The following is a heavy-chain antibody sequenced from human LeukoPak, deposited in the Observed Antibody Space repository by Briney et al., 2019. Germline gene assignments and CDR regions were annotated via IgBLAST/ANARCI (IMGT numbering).Heavy chain of an antibody. D-gene: IGHD4-17*01. CDR2: IYYSGST. V-gene: IGHV4-31*03. CDR3: ATDSHGDLALFLFVY. J-gene: IGHJ4*02. Sequence: SETLSLICTVSGGSISSGGYYWSWIRQHPGKGLEWIGYIYYSGSTYCNPSLKSRVTITIDTSKNQFFLKLSSVTAADTAVYYCATDSHGDLALFLFVYWGQGTLVTVSS. CDR1: GGSISSGGYY.